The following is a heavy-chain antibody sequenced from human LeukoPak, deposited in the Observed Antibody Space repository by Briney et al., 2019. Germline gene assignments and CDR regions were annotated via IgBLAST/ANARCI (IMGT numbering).Heavy chain of an antibody. Sequence: PSETLSLTCAVYGGSFSGYYWSWIRQPPGKGLEWIGSVYYRGNTYYNPSLKSRVTTSVDTSKNQFSLKVSSMTAADTAVYYCARGDWKYGDFDRWGQGTLVTVSS. D-gene: IGHD1-7*01. J-gene: IGHJ4*02. CDR3: ARGDWKYGDFDR. CDR1: GGSFSGYY. V-gene: IGHV4-34*01. CDR2: VYYRGNT.